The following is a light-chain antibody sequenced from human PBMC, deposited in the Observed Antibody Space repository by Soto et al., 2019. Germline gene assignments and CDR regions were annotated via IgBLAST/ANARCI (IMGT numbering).Light chain of an antibody. J-gene: IGLJ2*01. Sequence: QSVLTQPPSASGTPGQRVTISCSGSSSNIGSNYVYWHQQLPGTAPKLLIYRNNQRPSGVPARFSGSKSGTSASLAISGLRSEDEADYYCATWYDSLSGVVFGGGTKLTVL. V-gene: IGLV1-47*01. CDR3: ATWYDSLSGVV. CDR2: RNN. CDR1: SSNIGSNY.